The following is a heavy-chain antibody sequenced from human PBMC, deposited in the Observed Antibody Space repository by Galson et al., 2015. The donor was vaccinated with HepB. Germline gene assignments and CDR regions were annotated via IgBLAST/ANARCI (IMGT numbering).Heavy chain of an antibody. CDR1: GFTFSSYG. D-gene: IGHD2-2*01. J-gene: IGHJ6*03. CDR2: MSPDGRNK. V-gene: IGHV3-30*18. Sequence: SLRLSCAASGFTFSSYGMHWVRQAPGKGLEWVADMSPDGRNKLYADSVKGRFTISRDNSKNTLYLQMNSLRPEDTAVYYCANLAMGPSYYHYHMDVWGTGTTVTVSS. CDR3: ANLAMGPSYYHYHMDV.